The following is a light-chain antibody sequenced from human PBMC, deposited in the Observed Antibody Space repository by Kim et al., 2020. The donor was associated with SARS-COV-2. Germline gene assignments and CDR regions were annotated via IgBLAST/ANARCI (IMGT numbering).Light chain of an antibody. J-gene: IGKJ2*01. CDR3: QQYSRFPYT. Sequence: IQMTQSPSTLSASVGDRVTITCRASETISTYLAWYQHKPGKAPNLLIYLASTLESGVSSRFSGTGSGTEFTLTINSLQPDDFATYYCQQYSRFPYTFGQGTKLEI. CDR2: LAS. V-gene: IGKV1-5*03. CDR1: ETISTY.